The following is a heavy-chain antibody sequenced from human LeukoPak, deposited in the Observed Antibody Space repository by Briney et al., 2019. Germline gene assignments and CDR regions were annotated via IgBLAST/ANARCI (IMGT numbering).Heavy chain of an antibody. CDR2: ISDSGGST. D-gene: IGHD4-23*01. CDR1: GFTFSSYW. Sequence: GGSLRLSCAASGFTFSSYWMNWARQAPGKGLEWVSAISDSGGSTYYADSVKGRFTISRDNSKNTLYLQMNSLRAEDTAVYYCAKAVGSSVYWYFDLWGRGTLVTVSS. CDR3: AKAVGSSVYWYFDL. J-gene: IGHJ2*01. V-gene: IGHV3-23*01.